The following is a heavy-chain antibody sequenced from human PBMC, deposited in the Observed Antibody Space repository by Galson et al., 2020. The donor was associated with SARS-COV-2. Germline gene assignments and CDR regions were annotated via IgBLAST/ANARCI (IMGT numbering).Heavy chain of an antibody. CDR3: AKDLDCSSTSCSDY. CDR1: GFTFDDYA. CDR2: ISWNSGSI. D-gene: IGHD2-2*01. V-gene: IGHV3-9*01. Sequence: SLKISCAASGFTFDDYAMHWVRQAPGKGLEWVSGISWNSGSIGYADSVKGRFTISRDNAKNSLYLQMNSLRAEDTALYYCAKDLDCSSTSCSDYWGQGTLVTVSS. J-gene: IGHJ4*02.